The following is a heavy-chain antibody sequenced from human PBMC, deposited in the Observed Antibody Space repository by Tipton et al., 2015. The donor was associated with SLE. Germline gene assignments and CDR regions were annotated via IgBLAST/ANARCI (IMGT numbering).Heavy chain of an antibody. Sequence: TLSLTCTVSGGSISSYYWSWIRQPPGKGPEWIGYIYYSGSTNYNPSLKSRVTISVDTSKNQFSLKLSSVTAADTAVYYCARAGEGIAAWGQGTLVTVSS. CDR1: GGSISSYY. D-gene: IGHD6-13*01. V-gene: IGHV4-59*08. J-gene: IGHJ5*02. CDR3: ARAGEGIAA. CDR2: IYYSGST.